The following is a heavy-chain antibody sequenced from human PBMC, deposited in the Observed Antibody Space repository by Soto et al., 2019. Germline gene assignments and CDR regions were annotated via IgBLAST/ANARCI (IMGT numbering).Heavy chain of an antibody. Sequence: VSVEACCKACRYSFTSYCSRWVRQEHGQGLEWMGWISAYNGNTNYAQKLQGRVTMTTDTSTSTAYMELRSLRSDDTVVYYCARMYSSGWFFHYWCQGPLVTVSS. D-gene: IGHD6-19*01. V-gene: IGHV1-18*01. J-gene: IGHJ4*02. CDR1: RYSFTSYC. CDR3: ARMYSSGWFFHY. CDR2: ISAYNGNT.